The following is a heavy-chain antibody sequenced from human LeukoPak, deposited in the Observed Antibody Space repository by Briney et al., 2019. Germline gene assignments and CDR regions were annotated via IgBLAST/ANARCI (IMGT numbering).Heavy chain of an antibody. Sequence: GGSLGLSCAASGFTFSSYGMSWVRQAPGKGLEWVSAISGSGGSTYYADSVKGRFTISRDNSKNTLYLQMNSLRAEDTAVYYCAKGDGMITFGGVIVLFDYWGQGTLVTVSS. V-gene: IGHV3-23*01. CDR2: ISGSGGST. D-gene: IGHD3-16*02. CDR3: AKGDGMITFGGVIVLFDY. J-gene: IGHJ4*02. CDR1: GFTFSSYG.